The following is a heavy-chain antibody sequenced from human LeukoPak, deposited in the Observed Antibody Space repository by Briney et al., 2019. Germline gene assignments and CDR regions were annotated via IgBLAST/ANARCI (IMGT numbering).Heavy chain of an antibody. D-gene: IGHD3-16*01. CDR3: ARDASLWGFVY. J-gene: IGHJ4*02. CDR2: INHSGST. V-gene: IGHV4-34*01. Sequence: SETLSLTCAVYGGSFSGYYWSWIRQPPGKGLEWIGEINHSGSTNYNPSLKSRVTISVDTSKNQFSLKLSSVTAADTAVYYCARDASLWGFVYWGQGTLVTVSS. CDR1: GGSFSGYY.